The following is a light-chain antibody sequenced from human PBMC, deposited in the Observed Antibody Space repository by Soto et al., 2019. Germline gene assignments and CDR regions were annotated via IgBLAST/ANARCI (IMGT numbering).Light chain of an antibody. CDR2: KAS. CDR1: QTISSW. V-gene: IGKV1-5*03. Sequence: DIQMTQSPSTLSGSVGDRVTITCQASQTISSWLAWYQQKPGKAPKLLIYKASTLKSGVPSRFSGSGSGTEFTLTISSLQPDDFATYYCQQYHIYSGTFGQGTKVDIK. J-gene: IGKJ1*01. CDR3: QQYHIYSGT.